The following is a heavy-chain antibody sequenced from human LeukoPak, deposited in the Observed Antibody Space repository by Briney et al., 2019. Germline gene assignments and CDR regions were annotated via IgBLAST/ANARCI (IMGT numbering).Heavy chain of an antibody. CDR3: AKHRASSGWYSCADY. CDR2: ISYDGSNK. Sequence: PGGSLRLSCAASGFTFSSYGMHWVRQAPGKGLEWVAVISYDGSNKYYADSVKGRFTISRDNSKNTLYLQMNSLRAEDTAVYYCAKHRASSGWYSCADYWGQGTLVTVSS. J-gene: IGHJ4*02. V-gene: IGHV3-30*18. D-gene: IGHD6-19*01. CDR1: GFTFSSYG.